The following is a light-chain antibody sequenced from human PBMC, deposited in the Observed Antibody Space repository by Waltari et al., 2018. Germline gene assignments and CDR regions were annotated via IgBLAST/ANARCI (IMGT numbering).Light chain of an antibody. V-gene: IGLV2-11*01. Sequence: QSALTQPRSVSGSPGQSVTISCTGTISDVGGHNYVSWYQQHPGKAPKPWIYDVNKRPAGVPDRFSGSKSGNTASLAISGLQGEDEADYYCYSYAGSSSFVFGTGTEIIVL. J-gene: IGLJ1*01. CDR3: YSYAGSSSFV. CDR1: ISDVGGHNY. CDR2: DVN.